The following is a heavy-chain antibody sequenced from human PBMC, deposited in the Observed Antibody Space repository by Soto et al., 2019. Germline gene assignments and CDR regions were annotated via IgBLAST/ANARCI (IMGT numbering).Heavy chain of an antibody. D-gene: IGHD3-10*01. CDR1: GFSLSTSGVG. Sequence: QITLKESGPTLVKPTQTLTLTCTFSGFSLSTSGVGVGWIRQPPGKALEWLALIYWDDDKRYSPSLKSRLTITKDTSKSPVVLTMTNMDPVDTATYYYAHRQADLWFGADWFDAWGQGTLVTVSS. V-gene: IGHV2-5*02. CDR2: IYWDDDK. J-gene: IGHJ5*02. CDR3: AHRQADLWFGADWFDA.